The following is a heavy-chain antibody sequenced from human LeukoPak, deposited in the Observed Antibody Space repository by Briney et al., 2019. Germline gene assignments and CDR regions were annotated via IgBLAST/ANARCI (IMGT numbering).Heavy chain of an antibody. D-gene: IGHD3-10*01. V-gene: IGHV3-9*01. J-gene: IGHJ6*03. CDR2: ISWNSGSI. Sequence: GGSLRLSCAASGFTFDDYAMHWVRQAPGKGLEWVSGISWNSGSIGYADSAKGRFTISRDNAKNSLYLQMNSLRAEDTALYYCAKDTRSRGGYYYYYMDVWGKGTTVTVSS. CDR3: AKDTRSRGGYYYYYMDV. CDR1: GFTFDDYA.